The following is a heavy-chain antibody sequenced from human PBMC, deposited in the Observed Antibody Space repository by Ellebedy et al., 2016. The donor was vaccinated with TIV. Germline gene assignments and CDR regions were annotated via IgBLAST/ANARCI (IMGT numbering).Heavy chain of an antibody. CDR1: GGTFSSYA. Sequence: SVKVSCXASGGTFSSYAISWVRQAPGQGLEWMGGIIPIFGTANYAQKFQGRVTITADESTSTAYMELSSLRSEDTAVYYCARACWRSSTSCYLPFDYWGQGTLVTVSS. J-gene: IGHJ4*02. V-gene: IGHV1-69*13. D-gene: IGHD2-2*01. CDR2: IIPIFGTA. CDR3: ARACWRSSTSCYLPFDY.